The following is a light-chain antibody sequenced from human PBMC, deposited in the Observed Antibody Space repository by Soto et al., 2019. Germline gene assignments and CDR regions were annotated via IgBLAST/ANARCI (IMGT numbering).Light chain of an antibody. CDR3: SSYTSSSTHYV. V-gene: IGLV2-14*01. Sequence: QSALTQPASVSGSPGQSITISCTGTSSDVGGYNYVSWYQQHPDKAPKLMIYGVSNRPSGVSNRFSGSKSGNTASLTISGLQAEDEADYYCSSYTSSSTHYVFGTGTKLTVL. J-gene: IGLJ1*01. CDR2: GVS. CDR1: SSDVGGYNY.